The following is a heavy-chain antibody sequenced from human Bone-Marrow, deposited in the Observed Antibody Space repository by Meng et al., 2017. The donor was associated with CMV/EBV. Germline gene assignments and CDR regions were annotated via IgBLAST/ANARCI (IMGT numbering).Heavy chain of an antibody. J-gene: IGHJ6*02. CDR3: ARDRGMDV. V-gene: IGHV1-46*01. CDR2: INPSGGST. Sequence: GESLKISCKASGYTFTSYYMHWVRQAPGQGLEWMGIINPSGGSTSYAQKFQGRVTMTRDTSTSAVYMELSSLRSEDTAVYYCARDRGMDVWGQGTTVTVSS. CDR1: GYTFTSYY.